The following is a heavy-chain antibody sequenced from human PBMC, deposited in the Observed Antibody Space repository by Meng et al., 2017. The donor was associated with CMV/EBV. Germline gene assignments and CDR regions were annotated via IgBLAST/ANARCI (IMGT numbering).Heavy chain of an antibody. D-gene: IGHD3-16*02. CDR2: INPDGGKT. J-gene: IGHJ6*02. CDR3: ARASFRFHYYYYGMDV. CDR1: GYTFTSYY. V-gene: IGHV1-46*01. Sequence: ASVKVSCKASGYTFTSYYVHWVRQAPGQGLEWMGIINPDGGKTTYAQKIQGRVAMTRDTSTSTVYMDLSSLRPEDTAVYYCARASFRFHYYYYGMDVWGQGTTVTVSS.